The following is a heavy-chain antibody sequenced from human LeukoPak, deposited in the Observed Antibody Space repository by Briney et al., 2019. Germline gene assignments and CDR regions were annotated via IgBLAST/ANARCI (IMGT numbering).Heavy chain of an antibody. CDR1: GFTFDDYA. J-gene: IGHJ5*01. V-gene: IGHV3-43*02. CDR2: INGDGGST. CDR3: ARRPGGFDS. Sequence: GGSLRLSCAASGFTFDDYAMHWVRQAPGKGLEWVSLINGDGGSTTYADSVKGRFTISRDNSKSSLYLQMNSLRTEDTALYYCARRPGGFDSWGQGTPAFVSS.